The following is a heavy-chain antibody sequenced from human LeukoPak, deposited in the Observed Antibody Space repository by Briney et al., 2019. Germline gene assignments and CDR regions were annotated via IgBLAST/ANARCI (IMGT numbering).Heavy chain of an antibody. Sequence: SETLSLTCTVSGVSVKSYYWSWIRQPPGKRLEWIGNIENSGSTHYNPSLKSRVSISVDKTKNHISLNLTSATAADTATYYCARETSLAGFASGLGFNYWGQGILVTVSS. CDR2: IENSGST. CDR1: GVSVKSYY. V-gene: IGHV4-59*02. J-gene: IGHJ4*02. CDR3: ARETSLAGFASGLGFNY. D-gene: IGHD6-19*01.